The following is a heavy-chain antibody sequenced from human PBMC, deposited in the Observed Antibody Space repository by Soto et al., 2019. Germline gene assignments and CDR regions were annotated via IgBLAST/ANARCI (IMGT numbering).Heavy chain of an antibody. J-gene: IGHJ4*02. CDR3: VQDPFSVADPGGDDY. V-gene: IGHV3-23*01. CDR1: GFTFSSYA. CDR2: ISGSGGST. D-gene: IGHD3-16*01. Sequence: GGSLRLSCAASGFTFSSYAMSWVRQAPGKGLEWVSAISGSGGSTYYADSVKGRFTISRDNSKNTLYLQMNSLRAEDTAVYYCVQDPFSVADPGGDDYWGQGTLVTVSS.